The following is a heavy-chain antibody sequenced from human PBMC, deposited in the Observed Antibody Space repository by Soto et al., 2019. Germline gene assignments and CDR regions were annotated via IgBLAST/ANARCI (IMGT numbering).Heavy chain of an antibody. Sequence: GASVKVSCKASGYTFTSYGISWVRQAPGQGLEWMGWISAYNGNTNYAQKLQGRVTITADASTRTAYMELSSLRSEDTAVYYCAKDRRADWESYYYYAMDVWGQGTTVTVSS. D-gene: IGHD1-26*01. J-gene: IGHJ6*02. V-gene: IGHV1-18*04. CDR2: ISAYNGNT. CDR1: GYTFTSYG. CDR3: AKDRRADWESYYYYAMDV.